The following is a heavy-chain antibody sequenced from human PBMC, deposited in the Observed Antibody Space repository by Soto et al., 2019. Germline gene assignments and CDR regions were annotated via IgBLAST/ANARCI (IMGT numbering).Heavy chain of an antibody. J-gene: IGHJ3*02. D-gene: IGHD6-19*01. V-gene: IGHV1-69*01. CDR1: GGTYSSYA. CDR3: AGDSKSSGWSTDDAFDI. Sequence: QVQLVQSGAEVKKPGSSVQVSCKASGGTYSSYAITWVRQAPGQGLEWMGGIIPIFGTANYAQKFQGRVTITEDESTSTAYRELSSLRSEDTAVYYCAGDSKSSGWSTDDAFDIWGQGTMVTVSS. CDR2: IIPIFGTA.